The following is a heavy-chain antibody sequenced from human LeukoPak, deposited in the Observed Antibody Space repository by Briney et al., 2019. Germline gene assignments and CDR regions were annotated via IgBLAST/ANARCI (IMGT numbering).Heavy chain of an antibody. J-gene: IGHJ4*02. CDR3: ARNSGD. CDR1: GFTFSNYA. D-gene: IGHD3-10*01. V-gene: IGHV3-53*01. Sequence: GGSLRLSCAASGFTFSNYAMSWVRQAPGKGLEWVSVIYSGGSTYYADSVEGRFTISRDNSKNTLYLQMNSLRAEDTAVYYCARNSGDWGQGTLVTVSS. CDR2: IYSGGST.